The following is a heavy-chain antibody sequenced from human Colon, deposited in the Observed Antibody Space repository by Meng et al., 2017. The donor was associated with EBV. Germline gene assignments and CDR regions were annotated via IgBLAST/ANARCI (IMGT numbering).Heavy chain of an antibody. V-gene: IGHV4-30-2*01. Sequence: QLQLQESGSGLVKPSXXLSLTCAVSGGSISSGGYSWHWIRQPPGKGLQWIGYIYYSGSAFYNPSLKSRVTLSVDRSKNQFSLNLSSVTAADTAVYYCARGAYFDDWGQGTLVTVSS. CDR1: GGSISSGGYS. J-gene: IGHJ4*02. CDR2: IYYSGSA. CDR3: ARGAYFDD.